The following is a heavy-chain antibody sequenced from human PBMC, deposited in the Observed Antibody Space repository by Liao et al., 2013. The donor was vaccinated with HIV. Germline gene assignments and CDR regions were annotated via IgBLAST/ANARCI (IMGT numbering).Heavy chain of an antibody. J-gene: IGHJ4*02. V-gene: IGHV4-34*02. CDR1: GGSFSGYY. CDR3: ARAKGFPPLGYDF. Sequence: QLQQRGGGVLQPSETLSLTCAVYGGSFSGYYWSWIRQPPGKGLEWIGEINHSGSTNYNPSLKSRVTISVDTSKNQFSLKLSSVTAADTAVYYCARAKGFPPLGYDFWGQGTLVTVSS. CDR2: INHSGST. D-gene: IGHD3-3*01.